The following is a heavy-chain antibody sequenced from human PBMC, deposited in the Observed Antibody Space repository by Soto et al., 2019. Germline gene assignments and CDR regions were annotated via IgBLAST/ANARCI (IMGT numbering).Heavy chain of an antibody. D-gene: IGHD6-6*01. CDR3: PRVRSSSVFFDY. J-gene: IGHJ4*02. CDR2: TNSGDSTI. CDR1: GFTFSDYY. V-gene: IGHV3-11*01. Sequence: QVQLVESGGGLVKPGGSLRLSCAGSGFTFSDYYMSWIRQAPGKGLEWVSYTNSGDSTIYYPDTLKSRFTISRDNAKNSLYLQMNSLRAEDTAVYSCPRVRSSSVFFDYWGQGTLVTVSS.